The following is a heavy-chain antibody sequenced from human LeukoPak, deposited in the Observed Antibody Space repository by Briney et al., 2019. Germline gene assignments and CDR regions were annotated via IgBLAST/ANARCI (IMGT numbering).Heavy chain of an antibody. CDR1: GGSISSRSYY. V-gene: IGHV4-39*07. Sequence: SETLSLTCTVSGGSISSRSYYWGWIRQPPGKGLEWIGSIYYSEGTYYNPSLKSRVTISIDTSKNQLSLKLNSVTAADTAVYYCARDRYCSGRSCYGPPDYWGQGVLVTVSS. J-gene: IGHJ4*02. CDR3: ARDRYCSGRSCYGPPDY. D-gene: IGHD2-15*01. CDR2: IYYSEGT.